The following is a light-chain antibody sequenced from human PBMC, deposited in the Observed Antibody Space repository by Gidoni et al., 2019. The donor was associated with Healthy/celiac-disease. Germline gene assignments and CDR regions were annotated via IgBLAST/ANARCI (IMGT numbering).Light chain of an antibody. CDR1: QSVSSY. CDR3: QQRSNWPALT. V-gene: IGKV3-11*01. CDR2: DAS. Sequence: EIELTQSPATLSLSPGERATLSCRASQSVSSYLAWYQQKPGQDPRLLIYDASNRATGIPARFSGSGSWTDFTLTISSLEPEDFAVYYCQQRSNWPALTFGGGTKVEIK. J-gene: IGKJ4*01.